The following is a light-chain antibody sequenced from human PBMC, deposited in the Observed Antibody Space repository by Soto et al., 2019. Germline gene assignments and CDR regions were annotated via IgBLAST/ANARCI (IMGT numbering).Light chain of an antibody. CDR3: QQYNTWPRT. V-gene: IGKV3-15*01. CDR2: AAS. CDR1: QSVSTN. Sequence: EVVMTQSPDTLSVSPGERPTLPCRASQSVSTNLAWYQQKLGQAPRLLIYAASTRATGIPARFSGSGSGTEFTLTISSLQSEDFAIYYCQQYNTWPRTFGHGTKVDIK. J-gene: IGKJ1*01.